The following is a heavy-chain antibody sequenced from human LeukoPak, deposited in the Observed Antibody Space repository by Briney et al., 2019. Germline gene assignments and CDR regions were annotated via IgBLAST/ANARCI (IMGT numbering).Heavy chain of an antibody. CDR1: GYTFTGYY. J-gene: IGHJ4*02. CDR3: ARGDTTSGSVFDY. CDR2: INPNSGGT. D-gene: IGHD3-10*01. V-gene: IGHV1-2*06. Sequence: SVKVSCKASGYTFTGYYMHWVRQAPGQGLEWMGRINPNSGGTNYAQKFQGRVTMTRDTSISTAYMELSRLRSDDTAVYYCARGDTTSGSVFDYWGQGTLVTVSS.